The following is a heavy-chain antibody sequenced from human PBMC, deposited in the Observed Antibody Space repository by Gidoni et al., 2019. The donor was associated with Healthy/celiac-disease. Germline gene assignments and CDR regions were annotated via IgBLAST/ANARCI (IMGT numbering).Heavy chain of an antibody. Sequence: QVQLVESGGGLVKPGGSLRLSCAASGFPFSDYYMSWIRQAPGKGLEWVSYISSSSSYTNYADSVKGRFTISRDNAKNSLYLQMNSLRAEDTAVYYCARAPYYDFWSGYYLLYFDYWGQGTLVTVSS. D-gene: IGHD3-3*01. V-gene: IGHV3-11*06. CDR2: ISSSSSYT. CDR1: GFPFSDYY. CDR3: ARAPYYDFWSGYYLLYFDY. J-gene: IGHJ4*02.